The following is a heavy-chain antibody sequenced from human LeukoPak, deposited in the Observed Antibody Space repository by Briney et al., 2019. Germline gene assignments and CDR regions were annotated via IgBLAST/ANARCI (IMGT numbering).Heavy chain of an antibody. Sequence: PSETLSLTCTVSGGSISSYSWNWIRQSAGKGLERIGRLYTRGSTTYNPSLKSRVTMSVDTSKKHFSLKLSPVTAADTAVYYCARVTHSSGWVFDYWGQGTLVTVSS. D-gene: IGHD6-19*01. CDR1: GGSISSYS. V-gene: IGHV4-4*07. J-gene: IGHJ4*02. CDR2: LYTRGST. CDR3: ARVTHSSGWVFDY.